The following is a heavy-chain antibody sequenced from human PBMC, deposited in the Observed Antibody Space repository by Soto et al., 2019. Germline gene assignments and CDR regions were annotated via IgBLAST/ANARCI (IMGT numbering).Heavy chain of an antibody. CDR3: ETGAGYYYDTSRY. V-gene: IGHV3-30-3*01. D-gene: IGHD3-22*01. CDR2: VFNDESTI. J-gene: IGHJ4*02. CDR1: GSGFSALS. Sequence: GGSLRLSCTASGSGFSALSMHWIRLPPGKGLEGVAVVFNDESTICYADSVKGRFTISADNSRNPLYLNMTSLRLDDKGLYYCETGAGYYYDTSRYWCRGILVPVSS.